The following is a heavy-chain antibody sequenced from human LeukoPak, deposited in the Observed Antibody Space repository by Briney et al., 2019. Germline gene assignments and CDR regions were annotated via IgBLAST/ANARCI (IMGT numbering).Heavy chain of an antibody. CDR1: GASISSGGYY. V-gene: IGHV4-30-4*01. CDR3: ASTIFGFASSF. D-gene: IGHD3-3*01. J-gene: IGHJ6*04. Sequence: KPSQTLSLTCTVSGASISSGGYYWNWIRQPPWKHLEWIGYIYYSRSTSYSPSLKSRLTISVDTSKNQFSLKLSSVTAADTAVYYCASTIFGFASSFWGKGTTVTVSS. CDR2: IYYSRST.